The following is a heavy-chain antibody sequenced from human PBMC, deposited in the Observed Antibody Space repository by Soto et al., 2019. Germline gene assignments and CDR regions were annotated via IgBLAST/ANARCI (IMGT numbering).Heavy chain of an antibody. Sequence: QVQLQESGPGLVKPSETLSLTCTVSGGSISNYYWSWIRQPPGKGLEWIGYIYNSGSTNYNPSLKSRVTMSVDTSKNQFSLKLSSVTAADTAVYFCAKIIGSSWADWFDPWGPGILVTVSS. CDR3: AKIIGSSWADWFDP. V-gene: IGHV4-59*01. D-gene: IGHD6-13*01. CDR1: GGSISNYY. CDR2: IYNSGST. J-gene: IGHJ5*02.